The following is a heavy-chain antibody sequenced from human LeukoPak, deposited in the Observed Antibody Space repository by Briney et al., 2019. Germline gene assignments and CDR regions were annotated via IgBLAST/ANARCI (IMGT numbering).Heavy chain of an antibody. D-gene: IGHD3-22*01. CDR1: GYTFTSYY. Sequence: GASVKVSCKASGYTFTSYYMHWVRQAPGQGLEWMGIINPSGGGTSYAQKFQGRVTMTRDTSTSTVYMELSSLRSEDTAVYYCARDNWGSGYYYTPFDYWGQGTLVTVSP. J-gene: IGHJ4*02. V-gene: IGHV1-46*01. CDR3: ARDNWGSGYYYTPFDY. CDR2: INPSGGGT.